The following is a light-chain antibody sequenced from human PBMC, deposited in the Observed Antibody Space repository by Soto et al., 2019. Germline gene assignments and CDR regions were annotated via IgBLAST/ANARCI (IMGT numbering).Light chain of an antibody. Sequence: QSVLTQPPSVSGAPGQTVTISCTGSNSNVGGGYDVHWYQQLPGSAPKLLIYANNNRPSGVPDRFSVSKSGTSASLAITGLQAEDEADYYCQSYDPTLNVVFGGGTKLTVL. CDR2: ANN. CDR3: QSYDPTLNVV. J-gene: IGLJ2*01. V-gene: IGLV1-40*01. CDR1: NSNVGGGYD.